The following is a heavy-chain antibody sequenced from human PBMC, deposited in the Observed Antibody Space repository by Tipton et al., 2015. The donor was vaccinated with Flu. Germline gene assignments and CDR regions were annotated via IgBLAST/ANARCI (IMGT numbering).Heavy chain of an antibody. D-gene: IGHD6-19*01. V-gene: IGHV3-7*03. CDR3: ARARDGQWLVDYFDY. J-gene: IGHJ4*02. CDR1: GFTFSSYW. Sequence: SLRLSCAASGFTFSSYWMSWVRQAPGKGLEWVANIKQDGSEKYYVDSVKGRFTISRDNAKNSLYLQMNSLRAEDTAVYYCARARDGQWLVDYFDYWGQGTLVTVSS. CDR2: IKQDGSEK.